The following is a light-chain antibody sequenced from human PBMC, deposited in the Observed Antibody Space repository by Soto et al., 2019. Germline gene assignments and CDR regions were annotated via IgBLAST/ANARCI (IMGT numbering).Light chain of an antibody. Sequence: DIQITHSPSSLSASVVDRVTITFLASQSISSYLNWYQQKPGKAPKLLIYAASSLQSGVPSRFSGSGSGTDFTLTISSLQPEDFATYYCQQSYSTPINFGQGTRLEIK. CDR3: QQSYSTPIN. CDR2: AAS. V-gene: IGKV1-39*01. J-gene: IGKJ5*01. CDR1: QSISSY.